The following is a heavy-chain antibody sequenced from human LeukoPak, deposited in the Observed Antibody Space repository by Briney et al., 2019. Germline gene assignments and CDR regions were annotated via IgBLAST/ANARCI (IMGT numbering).Heavy chain of an antibody. CDR2: ITGSGGST. D-gene: IGHD1-26*01. J-gene: IGHJ4*02. Sequence: GGSLRLSCAASGFTFSSYGMSWVRQAPGKGLEWVSTITGSGGSTYYADSVKGRFTISRDTSKNTLYLQMNSLRAEDTAVYYCAKDLRLGASDYWGQGTLVTVSS. CDR1: GFTFSSYG. V-gene: IGHV3-23*01. CDR3: AKDLRLGASDY.